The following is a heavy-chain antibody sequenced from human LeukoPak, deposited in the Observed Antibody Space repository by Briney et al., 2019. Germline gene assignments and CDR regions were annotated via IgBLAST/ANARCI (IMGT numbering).Heavy chain of an antibody. V-gene: IGHV3-23*01. CDR1: AFSFSTYV. Sequence: PGGSLRLSCAASAFSFSTYVLSCVRHAPGKVLEWVSAISGTGVSTYYADSVKGWFTSSRDNSKSTVHLQMDRLSAEGTAVYYCATVPYGVPTLGGYFDDWGQGTLVTVSS. CDR3: ATVPYGVPTLGGYFDD. J-gene: IGHJ4*02. D-gene: IGHD4-17*01. CDR2: ISGTGVST.